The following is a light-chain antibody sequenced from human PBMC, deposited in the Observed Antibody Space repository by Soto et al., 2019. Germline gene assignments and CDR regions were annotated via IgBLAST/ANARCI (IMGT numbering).Light chain of an antibody. Sequence: VMTQSPLSLPVTLGQPASISCRASQSVSSNLAWYQQKPGQAPRLLIYGASSRATGIPDRFSGSGSGTDFTLTISRLEPEDLAVYHCQQYGSAPTFGQGTKVDIK. CDR1: QSVSSN. J-gene: IGKJ1*01. V-gene: IGKV3-20*01. CDR2: GAS. CDR3: QQYGSAPT.